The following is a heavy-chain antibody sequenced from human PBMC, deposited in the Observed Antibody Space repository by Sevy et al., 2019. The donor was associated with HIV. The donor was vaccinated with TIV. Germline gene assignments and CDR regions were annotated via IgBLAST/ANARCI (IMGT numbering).Heavy chain of an antibody. CDR1: GGTFSSYA. J-gene: IGHJ6*02. D-gene: IGHD3-10*01. CDR3: ASGRESGADIRALHGMDV. Sequence: ASVKVSCKASGGTFSSYAISWVRQAPGQGLEWMGGIIPIFGTANYAQKFQGRVTITADESTSTAYMELSSLRSEDTAVYYCASGRESGADIRALHGMDVWGQGTTVTVSS. V-gene: IGHV1-69*13. CDR2: IIPIFGTA.